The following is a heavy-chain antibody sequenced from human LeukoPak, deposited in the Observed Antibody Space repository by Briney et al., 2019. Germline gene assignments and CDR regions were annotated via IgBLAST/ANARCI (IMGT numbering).Heavy chain of an antibody. D-gene: IGHD3-10*01. CDR3: AKAADHYGSGSYYDGDY. Sequence: PGGSLRLSCAASGFTFNNYAMSWVRQAPGKGLEWVSAISGNGDSTFYADSVKGRFTISRDNSKNTLYLQMNGLRAEDTAVYFCAKAADHYGSGSYYDGDYWGQGTLVTVSS. J-gene: IGHJ4*02. V-gene: IGHV3-23*01. CDR1: GFTFNNYA. CDR2: ISGNGDST.